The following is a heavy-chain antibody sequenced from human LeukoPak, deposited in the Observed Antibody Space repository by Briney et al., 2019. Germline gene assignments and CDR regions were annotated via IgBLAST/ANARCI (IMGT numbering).Heavy chain of an antibody. V-gene: IGHV3-30*02. Sequence: SGGCLRLSCAASGFTFSSYGMHWVRQAPGKGLEWVAFIRYDGSNKYYADSVKGRFTISRDNSKNTLYLQMNSLRAEDTAVYYCAKDQYSSSWYENYWGQGTLVTVSS. D-gene: IGHD6-13*01. CDR3: AKDQYSSSWYENY. J-gene: IGHJ4*02. CDR2: IRYDGSNK. CDR1: GFTFSSYG.